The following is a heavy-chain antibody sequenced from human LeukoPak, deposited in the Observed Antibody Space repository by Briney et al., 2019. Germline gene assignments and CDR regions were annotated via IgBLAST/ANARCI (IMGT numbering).Heavy chain of an antibody. CDR3: AKGVLPAAILILGVVY. J-gene: IGHJ4*02. CDR1: RDSMKSYY. Sequence: SETLSLTCTVSRDSMKSYYWSWLRQPPGKGLEWIGYIYYTGSTDYNPSLKSRVTISVDTSRNQFSLKLTSVTAADTAVYYCAKGVLPAAILILGVVYWGQGTLVTVSS. D-gene: IGHD2-2*01. V-gene: IGHV4-59*01. CDR2: IYYTGST.